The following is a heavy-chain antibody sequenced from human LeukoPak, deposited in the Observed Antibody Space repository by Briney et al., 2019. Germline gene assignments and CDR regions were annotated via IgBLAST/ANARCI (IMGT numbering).Heavy chain of an antibody. J-gene: IGHJ4*02. CDR3: ARLSAMVRGPEDIFYFEY. CDR1: GFSFSTYW. V-gene: IGHV3-7*01. Sequence: PGGSLRLSCETSGFSFSTYWMSWVRQAPGKGLEWVANIRQDGSEKYYVDSVKGRFTISRDIAKQSVFLQMNSLRVEDTGVYYCARLSAMVRGPEDIFYFEYWGLGALVTVSS. CDR2: IRQDGSEK. D-gene: IGHD3-10*01.